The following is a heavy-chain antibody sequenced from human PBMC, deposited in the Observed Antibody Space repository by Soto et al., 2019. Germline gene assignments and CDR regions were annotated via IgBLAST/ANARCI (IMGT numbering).Heavy chain of an antibody. J-gene: IGHJ4*02. CDR1: GFTFSSHA. Sequence: EVQLLESGGGLVQPGGSLRLSCVASGFTFSSHAMSWVRQAPGKGLEWVSGISGSGGSTYYAGSVKGRFSISRDNSENTLYLQMNSLRVEDTAVYYFAKGIGVSVAGTDYWGQGTLVTVSS. CDR2: ISGSGGST. V-gene: IGHV3-23*01. D-gene: IGHD6-13*01. CDR3: AKGIGVSVAGTDY.